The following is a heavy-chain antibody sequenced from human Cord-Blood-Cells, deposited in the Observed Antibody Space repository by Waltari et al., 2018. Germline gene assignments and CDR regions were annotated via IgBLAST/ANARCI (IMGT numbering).Heavy chain of an antibody. CDR3: ARDGYSSGWYWFDP. J-gene: IGHJ5*02. D-gene: IGHD6-19*01. CDR1: GDTFTGYY. Sequence: QVQLVQSGAAVKKPGASVKVSCQASGDTFTGYYMHWVRQAPGQGLEWMGRINPNSGGTNYAQKFQGRVTMTRDTSISTAYMERSRLRSDDTAVYYCARDGYSSGWYWFDPWGQGTLVTVSS. V-gene: IGHV1-2*06. CDR2: INPNSGGT.